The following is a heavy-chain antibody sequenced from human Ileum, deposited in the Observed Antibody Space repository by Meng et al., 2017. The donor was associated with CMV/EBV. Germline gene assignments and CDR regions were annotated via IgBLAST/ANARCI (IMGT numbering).Heavy chain of an antibody. D-gene: IGHD4-11*01. CDR2: ISGGGTST. J-gene: IGHJ6*02. CDR3: AKASSKFPYYSRDV. CDR1: GFTFSVFA. V-gene: IGHV3-23*01. Sequence: GGSLRLSCAASGFTFSVFAMHWVRQAPGKGLEWVSAISGGGTSTYYADSVKGRFTITRDNSNNTLFLQLSSLRADDTALYYCAKASSKFPYYSRDVWGQGTPVTVSS.